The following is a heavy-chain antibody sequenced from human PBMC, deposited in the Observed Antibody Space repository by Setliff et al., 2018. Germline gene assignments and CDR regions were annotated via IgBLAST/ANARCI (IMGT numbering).Heavy chain of an antibody. CDR1: GYTFTGYY. D-gene: IGHD3-10*01. CDR3: AAPAVEKFYYASGSNTNFDY. V-gene: IGHV1-2*04. Sequence: ASVKVSCQASGYTFTGYYMHWVRQAPGQGLEWMGWINPNSGGTNYAQKFQGWVTMTRDTSISTAYMELRSLRSEDTAVYYCAAPAVEKFYYASGSNTNFDYWGQGTLVTVSS. J-gene: IGHJ4*02. CDR2: INPNSGGT.